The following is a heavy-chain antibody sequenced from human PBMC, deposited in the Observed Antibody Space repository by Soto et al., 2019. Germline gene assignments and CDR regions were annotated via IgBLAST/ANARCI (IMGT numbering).Heavy chain of an antibody. V-gene: IGHV3-9*01. J-gene: IGHJ6*02. CDR3: AKDLGYCSGGSCPPGTRGMDV. Sequence: LRLSCAASGFTFDDYAMHWVRQAPGKGLEWVSGISWNSGSIGYADSVKGRFTISRDNAKNSLYLQMNSLRAEDTALYYCAKDLGYCSGGSCPPGTRGMDVGGQGTTVTVS. D-gene: IGHD2-15*01. CDR2: ISWNSGSI. CDR1: GFTFDDYA.